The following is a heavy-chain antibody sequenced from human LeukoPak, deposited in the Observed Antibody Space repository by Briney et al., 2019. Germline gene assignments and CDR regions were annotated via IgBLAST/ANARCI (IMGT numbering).Heavy chain of an antibody. CDR2: IIPIFGTA. V-gene: IGHV1-69*13. CDR3: ARDLYFVGASYYYGMDV. J-gene: IGHJ6*02. D-gene: IGHD1-26*01. Sequence: SVKVSCKASGGTFSSYAISWVRQAPGQGLEWMGGIIPIFGTANYAQKFQGRVTITADESTSTAYMGLSSLRSEDTAVYYCARDLYFVGASYYYGMDVWGQGTTVTVSS. CDR1: GGTFSSYA.